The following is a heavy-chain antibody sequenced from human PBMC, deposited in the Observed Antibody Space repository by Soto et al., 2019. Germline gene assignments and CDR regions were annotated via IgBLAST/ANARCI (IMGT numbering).Heavy chain of an antibody. CDR1: GFTFDDYA. J-gene: IGHJ4*02. CDR3: AKDMSDTAMVVIDY. D-gene: IGHD5-18*01. Sequence: EVQLVESGGGLVQPGRSVRLSCAASGFTFDDYAMHWVRQAPGKGLEWVSGISWNSGSIGYADSVKGRFTISRDNAKNSLCLQMNSLRAEDTALYYCAKDMSDTAMVVIDYWGQGTLVTVSS. CDR2: ISWNSGSI. V-gene: IGHV3-9*01.